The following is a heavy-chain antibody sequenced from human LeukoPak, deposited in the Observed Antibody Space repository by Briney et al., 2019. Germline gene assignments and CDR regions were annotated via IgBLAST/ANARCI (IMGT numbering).Heavy chain of an antibody. CDR3: AKEETTGAVTPDFGPNDY. CDR2: VSYDGSNK. V-gene: IGHV3-30*18. D-gene: IGHD4-17*01. J-gene: IGHJ4*02. CDR1: GFTFASYA. Sequence: PGGSLRLSCAASGFTFASYALSWVRQAPDKGLEWVAVVSYDGSNKYYADSVKGRFTISRDNSKNTLYLQMISLRAEDTAVYYCAKEETTGAVTPDFGPNDYWGQGTLVTVSS.